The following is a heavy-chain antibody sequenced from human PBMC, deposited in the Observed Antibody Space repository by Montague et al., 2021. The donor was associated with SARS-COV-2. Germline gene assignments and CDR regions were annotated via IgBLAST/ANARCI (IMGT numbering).Heavy chain of an antibody. J-gene: IGHJ4*02. V-gene: IGHV4-34*01. CDR1: GGSFGDDH. D-gene: IGHD3-22*01. CDR2: IRQSGGT. CDR3: ARGHLSVSMIVVVFTSASYYFDY. Sequence: SETLSLTCAVYGGSFGDDHWSWIRQPPGKGLEWIGNIRQSGGTNYNPSXXSRVTISVDTSKNQFSLKLTSVTAADTGLYFCARGHLSVSMIVVVFTSASYYFDYWGQGAQVTVSS.